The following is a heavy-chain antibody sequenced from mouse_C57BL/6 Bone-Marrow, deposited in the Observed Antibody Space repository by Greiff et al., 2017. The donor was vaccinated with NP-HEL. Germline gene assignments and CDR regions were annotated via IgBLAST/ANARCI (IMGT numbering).Heavy chain of an antibody. CDR3: ARYQGGITEVGVEDY. J-gene: IGHJ2*01. Sequence: QVQLQQPGAELVKPGASVKMSCKASGYTFTSYWITWVKQRPGQGLEWIGNIHPASGSTNYNEKFKSKATLTVDTSSSTAYMQLSSLTSEDSAVYDCARYQGGITEVGVEDYWGQGTTLTVSS. V-gene: IGHV1-55*01. CDR2: IHPASGST. CDR1: GYTFTSYW. D-gene: IGHD1-1*01.